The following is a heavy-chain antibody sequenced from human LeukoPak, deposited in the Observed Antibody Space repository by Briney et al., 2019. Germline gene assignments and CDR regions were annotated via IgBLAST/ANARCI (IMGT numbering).Heavy chain of an antibody. V-gene: IGHV3-30-3*01. Sequence: GGSLRLSCAASGFTFSSYAMHWVRQAPGKGLEWVAVISYDGSNKYYADSVKGRFTISRDNSKNTLYLQMNSLRADDTAVHYCARGGAYCPGGSCRADDYWGQGTLVTVSS. CDR1: GFTFSSYA. D-gene: IGHD2-15*01. CDR3: ARGGAYCPGGSCRADDY. J-gene: IGHJ4*02. CDR2: ISYDGSNK.